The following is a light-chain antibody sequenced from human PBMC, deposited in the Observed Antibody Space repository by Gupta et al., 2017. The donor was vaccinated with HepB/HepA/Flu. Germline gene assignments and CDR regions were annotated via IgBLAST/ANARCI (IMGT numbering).Light chain of an antibody. Sequence: DIQLTQSPSTLSASIGDRVIITCRASQSVSDRLAWYQQNPGKAPKLLISQASTLEKGVPSRFSGSGYGAEFTLTISSLQADDFATYFCQHYKAFPWTFGRGTKVEVK. V-gene: IGKV1-5*03. CDR3: QHYKAFPWT. J-gene: IGKJ1*01. CDR2: QAS. CDR1: QSVSDR.